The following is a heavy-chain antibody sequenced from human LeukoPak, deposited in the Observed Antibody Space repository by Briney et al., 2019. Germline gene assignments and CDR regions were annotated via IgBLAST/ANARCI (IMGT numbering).Heavy chain of an antibody. CDR1: GYSISSGDY. D-gene: IGHD2-8*02. Sequence: PSETLSLTCAVSGYSISSGDYWGWIRQPPGRGLEWIGSVYYSGSTHYNPSLKSRVTISVDTSRNQFYLRLSSVTAADTAVYYCARNSPVSPPSTGYFAYWGQGTLAPVSP. CDR3: ARNSPVSPPSTGYFAY. V-gene: IGHV4-38-2*01. J-gene: IGHJ4*02. CDR2: VYYSGST.